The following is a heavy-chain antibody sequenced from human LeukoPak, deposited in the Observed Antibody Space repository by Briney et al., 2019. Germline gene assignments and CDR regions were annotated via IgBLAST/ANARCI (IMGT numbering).Heavy chain of an antibody. J-gene: IGHJ6*03. CDR2: IYYSGST. CDR3: ARDRPYYYYMDV. CDR1: GGSISSSSYY. Sequence: PSETLSLTCTVSGGSISSSSYYWGWIRQPPGKGLEWIGSIYYSGSTYYNPSLKSRVTISVDTSKNQFSLKLSSVTAADTAVYYCARDRPYYYYMDVWGKGTTVTVSS. V-gene: IGHV4-39*07.